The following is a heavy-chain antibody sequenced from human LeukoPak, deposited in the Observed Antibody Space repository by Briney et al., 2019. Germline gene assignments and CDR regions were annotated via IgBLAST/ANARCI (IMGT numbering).Heavy chain of an antibody. CDR2: IYYSGST. V-gene: IGHV4-59*08. J-gene: IGHJ3*02. CDR1: GGSFSGYY. D-gene: IGHD4-17*01. CDR3: ARAGSDYGDYSTDAFDI. Sequence: PSETLSLTCAVYGGSFSGYYWSWIRQPPGKGLEWIGYIYYSGSTNYNPSLKSRATISVDTSKNQFSLKLSSVTAADTAVYYCARAGSDYGDYSTDAFDIWGQGTMVTVSS.